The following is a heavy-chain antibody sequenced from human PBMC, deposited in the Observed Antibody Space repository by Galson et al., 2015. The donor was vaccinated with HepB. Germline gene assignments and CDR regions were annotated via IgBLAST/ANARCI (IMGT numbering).Heavy chain of an antibody. D-gene: IGHD3-10*01. CDR2: IKEDGSEK. Sequence: SLRLSCAASEFILSMYWMNWVRQAPGKGLEWVANIKEDGSEKNYVDSVKGRFTISRDNAKNSLYLQMNSLRAEDTAIYNCARVKRGEWYSFYYYGMDVWGQGTTATVSS. V-gene: IGHV3-7*05. CDR1: EFILSMYW. J-gene: IGHJ6*02. CDR3: ARVKRGEWYSFYYYGMDV.